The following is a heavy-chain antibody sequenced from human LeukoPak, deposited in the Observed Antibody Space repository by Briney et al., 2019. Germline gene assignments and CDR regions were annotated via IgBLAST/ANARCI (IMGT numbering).Heavy chain of an antibody. D-gene: IGHD4-17*01. J-gene: IGHJ3*02. CDR3: AKFAYGQSFDAFDI. V-gene: IGHV4-34*01. CDR2: INHSGST. Sequence: SETLSLTCAVYGGSFSGYYWSWIRQPPGKGLEWIGEINHSGSTNYNPSLKSRVTISVDTSKNQFSLKLRSVTAADTAVYYCAKFAYGQSFDAFDIWGQGTMVTVSS. CDR1: GGSFSGYY.